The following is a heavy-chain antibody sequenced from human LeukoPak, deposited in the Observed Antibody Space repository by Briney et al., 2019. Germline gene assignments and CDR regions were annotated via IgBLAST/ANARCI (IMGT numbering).Heavy chain of an antibody. CDR1: DGSISGNV. D-gene: IGHD3/OR15-3a*01. Sequence: SETLSLTCTVSDGSISGNVWSWIRQPPGKGLEWIAYIYSSGSTNYNPSLKSRVTISLDTSKRQISLKLSSVTAADTAVYYCARHKTSWTYPLDYWGQGTLVTVSS. J-gene: IGHJ4*02. V-gene: IGHV4-59*08. CDR2: IYSSGST. CDR3: ARHKTSWTYPLDY.